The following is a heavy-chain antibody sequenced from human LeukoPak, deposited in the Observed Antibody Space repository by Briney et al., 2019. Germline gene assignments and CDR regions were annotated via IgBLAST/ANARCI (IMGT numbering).Heavy chain of an antibody. V-gene: IGHV4-59*01. J-gene: IGHJ4*02. Sequence: SETLSLTCTVSGGSISSYYWSWIRQPPGKGLEWIGYIYYSGSTNYNPSLKSQVTISVDTSKNQFSLKLSSVTAADTAVYYCARGYYDSSGYYYDYWGQGTLVTVSS. CDR2: IYYSGST. CDR3: ARGYYDSSGYYYDY. D-gene: IGHD3-22*01. CDR1: GGSISSYY.